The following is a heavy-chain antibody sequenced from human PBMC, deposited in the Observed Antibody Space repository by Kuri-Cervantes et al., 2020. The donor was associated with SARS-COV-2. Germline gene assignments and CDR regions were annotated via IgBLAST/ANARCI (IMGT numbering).Heavy chain of an antibody. CDR3: ARARRSSGWYGAPFDY. J-gene: IGHJ4*02. V-gene: IGHV3-48*02. D-gene: IGHD6-19*01. Sequence: GESLKISCAASGFTFSSYAMSWVRQAPGKGLEWVSYISSSSSTIYYADSVKGRFTNSRDNAKNSLYLQMNSLRDEDTAVYYCARARRSSGWYGAPFDYWGQGTRVTVSS. CDR2: ISSSSSTI. CDR1: GFTFSSYA.